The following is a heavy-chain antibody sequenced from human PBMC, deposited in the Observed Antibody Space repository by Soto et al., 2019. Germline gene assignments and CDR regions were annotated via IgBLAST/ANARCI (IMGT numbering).Heavy chain of an antibody. CDR3: ARIPAATHYYYYGMDV. V-gene: IGHV1-2*02. D-gene: IGHD2-2*01. Sequence: ASVKVSFKASGYTFTGYYMHWVRQAPGQGLEWMGWINPNSGGTNYAQKFQGRVTMTRDTSISTAYMELSRLRSDDTAVYYCARIPAATHYYYYGMDVWGQGTTVTVSS. J-gene: IGHJ6*02. CDR2: INPNSGGT. CDR1: GYTFTGYY.